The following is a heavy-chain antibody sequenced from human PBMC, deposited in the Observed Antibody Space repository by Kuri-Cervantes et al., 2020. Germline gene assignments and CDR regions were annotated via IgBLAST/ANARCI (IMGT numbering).Heavy chain of an antibody. Sequence: SETLSLTCTVSGGSISSSSYYWGWIRQPPGKGLGWIGSIYYSGSTYYNPSLKSRVTISVDTSKNQFSLKLSSVTAADTAVYYCASLGIAVAGTSVWGQGTLVTVSS. CDR3: ASLGIAVAGTSV. D-gene: IGHD6-19*01. V-gene: IGHV4-39*01. CDR2: IYYSGST. CDR1: GGSISSSSYY. J-gene: IGHJ4*02.